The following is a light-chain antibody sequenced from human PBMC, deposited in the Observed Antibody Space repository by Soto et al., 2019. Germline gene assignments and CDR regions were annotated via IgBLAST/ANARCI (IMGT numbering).Light chain of an antibody. J-gene: IGKJ2*03. V-gene: IGKV1-9*01. CDR3: PVLSYHPYS. Sequence: DIQMNKSPPTLSVNIGNRATITCRASPDISNYLAWYQQQPGKAPKLLLFGAFTFQSGVPSRFFGSGSWTEFTLTIIIFQPEEITIYYCPVLSYHPYSSAHPTK. CDR1: PDISNY. CDR2: GAF.